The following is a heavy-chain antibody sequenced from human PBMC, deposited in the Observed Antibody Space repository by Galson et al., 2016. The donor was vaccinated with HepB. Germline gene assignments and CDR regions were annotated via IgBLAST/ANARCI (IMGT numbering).Heavy chain of an antibody. V-gene: IGHV5-51*01. CDR1: GYSFSTYW. CDR3: ARRFVAKSESVWFDP. Sequence: QSGAEVKKPGESLKISCKGSGYSFSTYWIAWVRQMPGKGLEWMGMIFVGDSDTRYSPAFQGQVTISADKSITTVYLQWSSLKASDAAMYYYARRFVAKSESVWFDPWGQVTLVTVAS. D-gene: IGHD2-21*01. CDR2: IFVGDSDT. J-gene: IGHJ5*02.